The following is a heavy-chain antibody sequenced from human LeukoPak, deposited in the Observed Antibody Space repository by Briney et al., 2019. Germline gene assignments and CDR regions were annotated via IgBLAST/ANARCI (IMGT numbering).Heavy chain of an antibody. CDR2: LSGMGGGT. Sequence: GGPLRLSCAVSGITLSNYGMSWVRQAPGKGLEWVAGLSGMGGGTNYADSVQGRFTISRDNPKNTLYLQMNSLRAEDTAVYFCAKRGVVIRVFLVGFHKEAYYFDSWGQGALVTVSS. J-gene: IGHJ4*02. D-gene: IGHD3-10*01. V-gene: IGHV3-23*01. CDR3: AKRGVVIRVFLVGFHKEAYYFDS. CDR1: GITLSNYG.